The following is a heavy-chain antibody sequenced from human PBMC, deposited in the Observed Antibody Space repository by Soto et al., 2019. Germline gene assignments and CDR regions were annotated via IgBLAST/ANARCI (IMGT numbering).Heavy chain of an antibody. CDR3: AKGLWFGELAYYFDY. Sequence: VQLVESGGGVVQPGRSLRLSCAASGFTFSSYGMHWVRQAPGKGLEWVAVISYDGSNKYYADSVKGRFTISRDNSKNTLYLQMNSLRAEDTAVYYCAKGLWFGELAYYFDYWGQGTLVTVSS. CDR1: GFTFSSYG. J-gene: IGHJ4*02. V-gene: IGHV3-30*18. D-gene: IGHD3-10*01. CDR2: ISYDGSNK.